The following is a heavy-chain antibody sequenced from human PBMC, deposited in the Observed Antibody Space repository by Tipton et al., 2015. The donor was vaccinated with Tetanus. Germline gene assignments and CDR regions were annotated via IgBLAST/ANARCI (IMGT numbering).Heavy chain of an antibody. CDR2: IYYSGST. V-gene: IGHV4-59*01. Sequence: TLFLTCTVSGGSISSYYWSWIRQPPGKGLEWIGYIYYSGSTNYNPSLKSRVTISVDTSKNQFSLKLSSVTAADTAVYYCARESWNRDSFDIWGQGTMVTVSS. CDR1: GGSISSYY. CDR3: ARESWNRDSFDI. D-gene: IGHD1-1*01. J-gene: IGHJ3*02.